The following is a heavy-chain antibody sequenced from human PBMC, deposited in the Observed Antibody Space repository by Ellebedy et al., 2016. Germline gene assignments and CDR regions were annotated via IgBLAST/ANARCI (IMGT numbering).Heavy chain of an antibody. CDR1: GGSISSGGYY. J-gene: IGHJ4*02. D-gene: IGHD3-22*01. V-gene: IGHV4-31*03. CDR3: AGEGWRYYDSSGYFDY. CDR2: IYYSGST. Sequence: SETLSLTCTVSGGSISSGGYYWSWIRQHPGKGLEWIGYIYYSGSTYYNPSLNSRVTISVDTSKNQFSLKLSSVTAADTAVYYCAGEGWRYYDSSGYFDYWGQGTLVTVSS.